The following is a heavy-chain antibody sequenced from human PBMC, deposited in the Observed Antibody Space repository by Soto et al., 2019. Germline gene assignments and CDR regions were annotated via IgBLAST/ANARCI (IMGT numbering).Heavy chain of an antibody. CDR1: GFTFSDYY. Sequence: PGGSLRLSCAASGFTFSDYYMTWIRQAPGKGMEWVSYISSSGVTIYYAASVKGRFTISRDNAKNSLYLQMNSLRADDTAVYYCARVNSSSSRHFDYWGQGTLVTVSS. J-gene: IGHJ4*02. CDR3: ARVNSSSSRHFDY. V-gene: IGHV3-11*01. CDR2: ISSSGVTI. D-gene: IGHD6-6*01.